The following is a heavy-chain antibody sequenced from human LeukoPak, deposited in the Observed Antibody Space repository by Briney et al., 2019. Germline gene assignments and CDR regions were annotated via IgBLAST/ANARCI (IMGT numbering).Heavy chain of an antibody. V-gene: IGHV3-30*02. CDR3: AKDTVAGTIFGVVTGGNWFDP. CDR1: GFSVSNSY. CDR2: KRYDGSNQ. D-gene: IGHD3-3*01. Sequence: PGGSLRLSCAASGFSVSNSYVSWVRQAPGKGLEWLAFKRYDGSNQYFADSVKGRFTISRDNSKNTLYLQMNSLRAEDTAVYYCAKDTVAGTIFGVVTGGNWFDPWGQGTLVTVSS. J-gene: IGHJ5*02.